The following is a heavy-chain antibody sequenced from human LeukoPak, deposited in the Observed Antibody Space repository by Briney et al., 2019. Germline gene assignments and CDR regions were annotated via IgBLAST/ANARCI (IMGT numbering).Heavy chain of an antibody. CDR1: GGTVSSYA. Sequence: SVKVSCKASGGTVSSYAISWVRQPPGQGLEWMGGIIPIFGTANYAQKFQGRVTITADKSTSTAYMELSSLRSEDTAVYYCARVAMRYSRYNWFDPWGQGTLVTVSS. V-gene: IGHV1-69*06. CDR3: ARVAMRYSRYNWFDP. J-gene: IGHJ5*02. D-gene: IGHD2-2*01. CDR2: IIPIFGTA.